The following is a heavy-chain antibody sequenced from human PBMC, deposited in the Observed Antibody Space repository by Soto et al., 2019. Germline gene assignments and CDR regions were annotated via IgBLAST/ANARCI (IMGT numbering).Heavy chain of an antibody. CDR2: ISRSGDST. Sequence: QVQLVQSGAEVKKPGASVKVSCKASAYTLINYYIHWVRQAPGQGLEWMGIISRSGDSTTYAQKFQGRVPVTRDTSTSPVYMELSGLRSEDTAVYYCVTEPPTPHHEPVFDYWGQGTLVTVSS. J-gene: IGHJ4*02. CDR1: AYTLINYY. V-gene: IGHV1-46*01. CDR3: VTEPPTPHHEPVFDY. D-gene: IGHD2-15*01.